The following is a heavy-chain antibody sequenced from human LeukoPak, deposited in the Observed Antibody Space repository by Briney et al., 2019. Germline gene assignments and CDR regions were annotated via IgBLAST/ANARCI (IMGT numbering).Heavy chain of an antibody. J-gene: IGHJ1*01. Sequence: GGSLRLSCAASGFIFSNYVIHWVRQAPGKGLEWVAVISYDGNYKYYADSVKGRFTISRDNAKNSLYLQMNSLRAEDTAVYYCARGGGVLLRFGEHWGQGTLVTVSS. CDR1: GFIFSNYV. D-gene: IGHD3-10*01. CDR2: ISYDGNYK. CDR3: ARGGGVLLRFGEH. V-gene: IGHV3-30-3*01.